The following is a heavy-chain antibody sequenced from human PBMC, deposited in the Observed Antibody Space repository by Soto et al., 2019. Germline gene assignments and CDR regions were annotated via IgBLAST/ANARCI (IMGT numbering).Heavy chain of an antibody. D-gene: IGHD3-10*01. J-gene: IGHJ4*02. CDR3: ARTMVRGVINSHFDY. CDR1: GGSFSGYY. Sequence: SETLSLTCAVYGGSFSGYYWSWIRQPPGKGLEWIGEINHSGSTNYNPSLKSRVTISVDTSKNQFSLKLSSVTAADTAVYYCARTMVRGVINSHFDYWGQGTLVTVSS. V-gene: IGHV4-34*01. CDR2: INHSGST.